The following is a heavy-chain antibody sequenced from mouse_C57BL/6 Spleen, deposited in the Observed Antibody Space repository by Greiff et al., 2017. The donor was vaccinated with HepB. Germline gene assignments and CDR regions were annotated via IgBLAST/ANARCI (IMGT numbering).Heavy chain of an antibody. CDR3: ARHHYYGGAY. Sequence: EVQRVESGGGLVKPGGSLKLSCAASGFTFSDYGMHWVRQAPEKGLEWVAYISSGSSTIYYADTVKGRFTISRDNAKNTLFLQMTSLRSEDTAMYYCARHHYYGGAYWGQGTLVTVSA. CDR1: GFTFSDYG. J-gene: IGHJ3*01. V-gene: IGHV5-17*01. CDR2: ISSGSSTI. D-gene: IGHD1-2*01.